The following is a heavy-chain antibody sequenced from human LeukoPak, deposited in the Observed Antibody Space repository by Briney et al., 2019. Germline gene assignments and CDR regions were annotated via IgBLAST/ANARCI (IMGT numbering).Heavy chain of an antibody. CDR2: IYPGDSDT. V-gene: IGHV5-51*01. CDR3: AITYYYDSSGYFRFDY. J-gene: IGHJ4*02. D-gene: IGHD3-22*01. CDR1: GYSFTSYW. Sequence: AGESLKISCKGSGYSFTSYWIGWVRQMPGKGLEWMGIIYPGDSDTRYSPSFQGQVTISADKSISTAYLQWSSLKASDTAMYYCAITYYYDSSGYFRFDYWGQGTLVTVSS.